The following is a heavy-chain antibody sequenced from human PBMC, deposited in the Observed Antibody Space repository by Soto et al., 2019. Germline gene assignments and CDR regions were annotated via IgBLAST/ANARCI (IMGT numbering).Heavy chain of an antibody. CDR1: GFSLSTNGVG. D-gene: IGHD4-17*01. J-gene: IGHJ4*02. V-gene: IGHV2-5*01. CDR2: ISWNDDK. CDR3: AHRGDGDYEGNFNF. Sequence: QITLKESGPTLVKPTQTLTLTCTFSGFSLSTNGVGVGWIRPPPGEALEWLALISWNDDKHYSPSLRSRLTITKATSKNQVVLTMTNMDPVDTATYYCAHRGDGDYEGNFNFWGQGTLVAVSS.